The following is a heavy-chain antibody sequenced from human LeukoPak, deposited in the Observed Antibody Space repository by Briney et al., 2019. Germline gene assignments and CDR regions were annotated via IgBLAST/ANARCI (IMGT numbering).Heavy chain of an antibody. Sequence: ASVKVSCKASGYTFTSYYMHWVRQAPGQGLEWMGIINPSGGSTSYAQKLQGRVTMTTDTSTSTAYMELRSLRSDDTAVYYCAREDLQPGIAAAGYDYWGQGTLVTVS. D-gene: IGHD6-13*01. CDR3: AREDLQPGIAAAGYDY. CDR1: GYTFTSYY. J-gene: IGHJ4*02. V-gene: IGHV1-46*01. CDR2: INPSGGST.